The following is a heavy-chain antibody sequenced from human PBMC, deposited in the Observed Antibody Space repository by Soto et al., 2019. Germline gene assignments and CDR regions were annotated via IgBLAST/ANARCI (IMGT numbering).Heavy chain of an antibody. J-gene: IGHJ5*02. CDR1: GFTFSSYA. Sequence: GGSLRLCCAASGFTFSSYAMSWVRQAPGKGLEWVSAISGSGGSTYYADSVKGRFTISRDNSKNTLYLQMNSLRAEDTAVYYCAKRNSIGLRSYFDRFDPWGQGTLVTVSS. CDR3: AKRNSIGLRSYFDRFDP. CDR2: ISGSGGST. D-gene: IGHD1-26*01. V-gene: IGHV3-23*01.